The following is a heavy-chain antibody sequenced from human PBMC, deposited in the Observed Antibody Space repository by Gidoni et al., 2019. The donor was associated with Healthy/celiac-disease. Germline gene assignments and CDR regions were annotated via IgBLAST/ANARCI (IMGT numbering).Heavy chain of an antibody. J-gene: IGHJ3*02. D-gene: IGHD2-2*01. CDR3: GRDRPLIVVVPAEKDVFDI. CDR2: IYYSGST. Sequence: SISSSSYYWGWIRQPPGKGLEWIGSIYYSGSTYYNPSLKSRVTISVDPSKTQFPLKLRAVTAADTAVYYCGRDRPLIVVVPAEKDVFDIRGQGNMVTVSS. V-gene: IGHV4-39*06. CDR1: SISSSSYY.